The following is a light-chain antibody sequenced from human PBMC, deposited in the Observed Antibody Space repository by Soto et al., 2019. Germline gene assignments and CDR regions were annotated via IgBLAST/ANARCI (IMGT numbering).Light chain of an antibody. CDR1: QSVSSY. V-gene: IGKV3D-15*01. Sequence: EIVLTQFPATLSVSPGETVTLSCRASQSVSSYLDWYQQKPGQAPRLLIYGASKKAGGVPDRFGGSGSGTEFTLTISSLQSEDYAVYYCQQYDNWPPRLTFGGGTKVEIK. CDR3: QQYDNWPPRLT. CDR2: GAS. J-gene: IGKJ4*01.